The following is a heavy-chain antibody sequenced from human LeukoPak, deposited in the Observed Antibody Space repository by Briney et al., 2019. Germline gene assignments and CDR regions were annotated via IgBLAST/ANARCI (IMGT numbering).Heavy chain of an antibody. D-gene: IGHD2-15*01. V-gene: IGHV3-7*01. CDR1: GFTFSHHW. CDR3: AREGRYCSGGRCSYFFDY. Sequence: GGSLRLSCAASGFTFSHHWMTWVRQAPGKGLEWVANINEDASEISYVDSVKGRFTISRDNAKDSLYLQMNSLRAEDTAVYYCAREGRYCSGGRCSYFFDYWGQGTLVTVSS. CDR2: INEDASEI. J-gene: IGHJ4*02.